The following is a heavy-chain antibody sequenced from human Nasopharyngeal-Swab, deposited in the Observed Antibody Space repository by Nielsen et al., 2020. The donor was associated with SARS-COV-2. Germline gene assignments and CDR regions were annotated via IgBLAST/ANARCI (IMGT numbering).Heavy chain of an antibody. CDR1: GGSISSSNYY. J-gene: IGHJ5*02. CDR2: IYYSAST. Sequence: SETLSLTCTVSGGSISSSNYYWSWLRPPPGKGLEWIGSIYYSASTYYNPPLKSRVTISVDTSKNQFSLKLSSVTAADTAVYYCARYCDFWSGYFNWFDPWGQGTLVTVSS. CDR3: ARYCDFWSGYFNWFDP. V-gene: IGHV4-39*01. D-gene: IGHD3-3*01.